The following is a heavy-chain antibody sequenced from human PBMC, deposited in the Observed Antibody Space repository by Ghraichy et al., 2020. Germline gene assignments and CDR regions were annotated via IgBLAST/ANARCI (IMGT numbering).Heavy chain of an antibody. J-gene: IGHJ4*02. CDR2: ISSGGAT. Sequence: GGSLRLSCAASGFSVPSHYMSWVRQALGQGLEWVTSISSGGATDYKDTVKGRFTISRDNSENTLYLQMNSLRVDDTAVYYCARGGIYSTLTFDSWVQGTLATVSS. D-gene: IGHD2-2*01. CDR3: ARGGIYSTLTFDS. V-gene: IGHV3-66*02. CDR1: GFSVPSHY.